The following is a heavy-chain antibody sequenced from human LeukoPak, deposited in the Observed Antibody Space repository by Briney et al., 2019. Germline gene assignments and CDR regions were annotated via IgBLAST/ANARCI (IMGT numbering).Heavy chain of an antibody. V-gene: IGHV1-18*01. CDR2: ISAYKGNT. CDR3: ARGPGARRGYYPLEDSYYYYYMDV. CDR1: GYTFTSSG. Sequence: ASVKVSCKASGYTFTSSGISWVRQAPGQGLEVMGWISAYKGNTNYAQKLQGRVTMTTDTSTSTAYMELRSLRSDDTAVYYCARGPGARRGYYPLEDSYYYYYMDVWGKGTTVTVSS. D-gene: IGHD3-22*01. J-gene: IGHJ6*03.